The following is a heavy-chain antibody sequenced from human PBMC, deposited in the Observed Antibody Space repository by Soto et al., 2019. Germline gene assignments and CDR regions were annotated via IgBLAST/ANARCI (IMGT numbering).Heavy chain of an antibody. D-gene: IGHD4-17*01. Sequence: QLQLQESGSGLVKPSQTLSLTCAVSGGSISSGGYSWSWIRQPPGKGLEWIGYIYHSGSTYYNPSLKIRVTTSVDTSKNQFSLKLSSGTAADTAVYYYARGMATVTTFDYWGQGTLVTVSS. V-gene: IGHV4-30-2*01. CDR3: ARGMATVTTFDY. CDR1: GGSISSGGYS. CDR2: IYHSGST. J-gene: IGHJ4*02.